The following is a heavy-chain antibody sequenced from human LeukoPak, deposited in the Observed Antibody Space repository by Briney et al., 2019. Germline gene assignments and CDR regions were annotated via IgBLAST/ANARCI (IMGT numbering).Heavy chain of an antibody. V-gene: IGHV3-74*01. Sequence: PGGSLRLSCAVSGFTFSSYWMHWVRQAPGKGQVWVSRINSDGSFTSCADSVKGRFTISRDNAKNTLYLQMNRLRAEDTAVYYCARLQRYRGPFDYWGQGTLVTVSS. CDR1: GFTFSSYW. CDR2: INSDGSFT. J-gene: IGHJ4*02. CDR3: ARLQRYRGPFDY. D-gene: IGHD1-26*01.